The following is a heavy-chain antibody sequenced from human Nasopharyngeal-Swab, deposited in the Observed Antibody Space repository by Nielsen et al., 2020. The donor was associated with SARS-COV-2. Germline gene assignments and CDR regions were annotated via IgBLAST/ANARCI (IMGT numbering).Heavy chain of an antibody. CDR3: VGHSSTGTYAFAN. J-gene: IGHJ4*02. Sequence: GGSLRLSCKASGDSFATYWITWVRQMSGKGLEWMGRIDPSDSYSTYSPSFQGHVTFSADKSTSTAFLEWSSLKASDTAMYYCVGHSSTGTYAFANWGQGTLVTVSS. CDR2: IDPSDSYS. D-gene: IGHD1-1*01. V-gene: IGHV5-10-1*01. CDR1: GDSFATYW.